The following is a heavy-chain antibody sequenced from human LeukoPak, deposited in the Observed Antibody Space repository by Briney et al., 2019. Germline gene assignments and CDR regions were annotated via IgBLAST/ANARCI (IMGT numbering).Heavy chain of an antibody. CDR3: ARVRPDHYYGVDL. CDR2: IYDSGIT. Sequence: SETLSLTCTVSGFSISSGDYYWSWIRQRPGKGLECIGDIYDSGITYYNPSLESLLSISLDTSKNQYSLKLTAVTAADSGVYCCARVRPDHYYGVDLWGQGTTATVSS. CDR1: GFSISSGDYY. J-gene: IGHJ6*02. V-gene: IGHV4-30-4*01.